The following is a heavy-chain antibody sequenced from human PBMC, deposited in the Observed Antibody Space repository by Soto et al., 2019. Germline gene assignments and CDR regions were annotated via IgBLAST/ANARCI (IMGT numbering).Heavy chain of an antibody. CDR3: RGATTGDWFDP. V-gene: IGHV3-30*03. CDR2: ISYDGNNK. D-gene: IGHD1-26*01. Sequence: QVQLVESGGGVVQPGRSLRLSCAASGFTFSSYGMHWVRQAPGKGLEWVAVISYDGNNKYYADSVKGRFTISRDNSKNTLYLQMNSLRGEDTAVYYWRGATTGDWFDPWGQGTLVTVSS. J-gene: IGHJ5*02. CDR1: GFTFSSYG.